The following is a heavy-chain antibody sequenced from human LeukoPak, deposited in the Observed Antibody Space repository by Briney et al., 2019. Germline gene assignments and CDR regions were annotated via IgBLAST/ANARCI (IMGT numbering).Heavy chain of an antibody. Sequence: ASVKVSCTASGYTFTSYYMHWVRQAPGQGLEWMGIINPSGGSTSYAQKFQGRVTMTRDTSTSTVYMELSSLRAEDTAVYYCAKTGTPWYYFDYWGQGTLVTVSS. D-gene: IGHD1-1*01. CDR3: AKTGTPWYYFDY. CDR1: GYTFTSYY. J-gene: IGHJ4*02. CDR2: INPSGGST. V-gene: IGHV1-46*01.